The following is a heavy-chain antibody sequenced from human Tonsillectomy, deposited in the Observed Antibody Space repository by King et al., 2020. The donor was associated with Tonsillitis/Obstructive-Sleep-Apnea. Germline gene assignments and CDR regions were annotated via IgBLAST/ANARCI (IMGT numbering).Heavy chain of an antibody. Sequence: VQLQQWGAGLLKPSETLSLTCAVYGGSFSGYYWSWIRQPPGKGLEWIGEINHSGSTNYNPSLKSRVTISVDTSKNQFSLKLSPVTAADTAVYYCARESTAYYDFWSGFWFDPWGQGTLVTVSS. CDR2: INHSGST. CDR3: ARESTAYYDFWSGFWFDP. J-gene: IGHJ5*02. CDR1: GGSFSGYY. V-gene: IGHV4-34*01. D-gene: IGHD3-3*01.